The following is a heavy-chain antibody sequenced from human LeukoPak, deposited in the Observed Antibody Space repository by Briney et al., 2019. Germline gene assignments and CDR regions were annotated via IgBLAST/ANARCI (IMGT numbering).Heavy chain of an antibody. CDR3: ARPEEYDSSGYSSYFHY. D-gene: IGHD3-22*01. Sequence: SETLSLTCAVYGGSFSGYCWSWIRQPPGKGLEWIGEINHSGSTNYNPSLKSRVTISVDTSKNQFSLKLSSVIAADTAVYYCARPEEYDSSGYSSYFHYWGQGTLVTVFS. CDR2: INHSGST. J-gene: IGHJ1*01. V-gene: IGHV4-34*01. CDR1: GGSFSGYC.